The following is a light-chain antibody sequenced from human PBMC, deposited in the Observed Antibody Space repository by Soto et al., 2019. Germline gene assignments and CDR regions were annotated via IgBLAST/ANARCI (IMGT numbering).Light chain of an antibody. CDR1: SSDVGGYDY. Sequence: QSALTQPASVSGSPGQSITISCTGTSSDVGGYDYVSWYQQHPGKAPRLMIYDVNNRPSGVSNRFSGSKSGNTASLTISGLQAGDEADYYCSSYTSNNTPYVFGTGTKLTVL. V-gene: IGLV2-14*01. J-gene: IGLJ1*01. CDR3: SSYTSNNTPYV. CDR2: DVN.